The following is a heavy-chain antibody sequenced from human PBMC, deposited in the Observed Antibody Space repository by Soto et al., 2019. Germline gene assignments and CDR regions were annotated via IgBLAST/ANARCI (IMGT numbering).Heavy chain of an antibody. CDR3: ARLPRYYYDSSENTELDY. CDR2: IYPGDSDT. CDR1: GYSFTSYW. Sequence: PGESLKISCKGSGYSFTSYWIGWVRQMPGKGLEWMGIIYPGDSDTRYSPSFQGQVTISADKSISTAYLQWSSLKASDTAVYYCARLPRYYYDSSENTELDYWGQGTLVTVSS. J-gene: IGHJ4*02. D-gene: IGHD3-22*01. V-gene: IGHV5-51*01.